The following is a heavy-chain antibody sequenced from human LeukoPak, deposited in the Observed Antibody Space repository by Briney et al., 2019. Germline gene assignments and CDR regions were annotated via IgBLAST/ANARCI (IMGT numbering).Heavy chain of an antibody. Sequence: GGSLRLSCAASGFTFSSYSMNWVRQAPGKGLEWVANIKQDGSEKYYVDSVKGRFTISRDNAKNSLYLQMNSLRAEDTAVYYCARDTLAVAGTWPFDYWGQGTLVTVSS. CDR1: GFTFSSYS. V-gene: IGHV3-7*01. J-gene: IGHJ4*02. D-gene: IGHD6-19*01. CDR2: IKQDGSEK. CDR3: ARDTLAVAGTWPFDY.